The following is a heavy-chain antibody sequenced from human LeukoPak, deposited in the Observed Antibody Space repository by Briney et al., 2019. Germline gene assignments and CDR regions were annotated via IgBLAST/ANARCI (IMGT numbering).Heavy chain of an antibody. CDR1: GGSISSSSYY. Sequence: SETLSLTCTVSGGSISSSSYYWGWIRQPQGKGLEWIGSIYYSGSTYYNPSLKSRVTISVDTSKNQFSLKLSSVTAADTAVYYCASTYYYDSSGYYYYYMDVWGKGTTVTVSS. D-gene: IGHD3-22*01. V-gene: IGHV4-39*01. CDR3: ASTYYYDSSGYYYYYMDV. J-gene: IGHJ6*03. CDR2: IYYSGST.